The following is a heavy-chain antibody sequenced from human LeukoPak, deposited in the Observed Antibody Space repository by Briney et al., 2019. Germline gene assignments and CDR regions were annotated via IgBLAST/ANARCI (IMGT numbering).Heavy chain of an antibody. CDR3: ARGSYCSGGSCSHFDY. Sequence: SETLSLTCTVSGGPISSYYWSWLRRPPGKGLEWLGYIYDSGSTNYNPSLKSRVTISVDTSKNQFSLKLSSVTAADTAVYYCARGSYCSGGSCSHFDYWGQGTLVTVSS. CDR2: IYDSGST. D-gene: IGHD2-15*01. V-gene: IGHV4-59*01. CDR1: GGPISSYY. J-gene: IGHJ4*02.